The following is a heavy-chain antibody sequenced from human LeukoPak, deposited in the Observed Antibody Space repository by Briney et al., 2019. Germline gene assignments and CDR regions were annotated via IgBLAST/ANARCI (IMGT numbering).Heavy chain of an antibody. CDR1: GGSFSDYY. J-gene: IGHJ4*02. CDR3: ARPRYDYVRGSYRFGGYYFDY. D-gene: IGHD3-16*02. V-gene: IGHV4-34*01. Sequence: SETLSLTCAVYGGSFSDYYWSWIRQPPEKGLEWIGEINHSGSANYNPSLKSRVTISVDTSKNQFSLKLSSVTAADTAVYYCARPRYDYVRGSYRFGGYYFDYWGQGTLVTVSS. CDR2: INHSGSA.